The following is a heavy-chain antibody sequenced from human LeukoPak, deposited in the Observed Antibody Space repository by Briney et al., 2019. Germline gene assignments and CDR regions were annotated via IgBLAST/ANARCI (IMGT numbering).Heavy chain of an antibody. CDR3: AKGAYDYIEMGYFDD. D-gene: IGHD5-12*01. Sequence: GGSLRLSCAASGFRLSNFAMSWVRQAPGKGLEWVSLIIGSSGDTLYADSVKGRFTISRDISKNRLYLQMNNLRAEDTALYYCAKGAYDYIEMGYFDDWGQGTLVTVSS. J-gene: IGHJ4*02. CDR2: IIGSSGDT. V-gene: IGHV3-23*01. CDR1: GFRLSNFA.